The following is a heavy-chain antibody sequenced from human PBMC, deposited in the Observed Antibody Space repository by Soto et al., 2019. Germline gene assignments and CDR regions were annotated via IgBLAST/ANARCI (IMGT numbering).Heavy chain of an antibody. CDR1: GFTISTYW. CDR2: INQGGSEN. V-gene: IGHV3-7*05. Sequence: EVQLVESGGGLVQPGGSLRLSCGVSGFTISTYWMSWVRRTPGKGLEWVGNINQGGSENFYAGSVRGRFSISRDNARNTVYLQMKSLRAADTAVYFCARDRGNGYYGQDTWGMEVWGQGTTVTVSS. J-gene: IGHJ6*02. D-gene: IGHD3-22*01. CDR3: ARDRGNGYYGQDTWGMEV.